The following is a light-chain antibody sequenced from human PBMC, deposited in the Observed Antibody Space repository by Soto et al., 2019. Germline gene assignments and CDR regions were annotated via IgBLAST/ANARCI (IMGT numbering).Light chain of an antibody. J-gene: IGKJ2*01. CDR3: HQYYSSPYT. Sequence: DIVLTQSPESLAVALGERAIINCKSSHRVLYSSNNKTYLAWYQQTPGQPPKLLIDWASTREAGVPDRCSGSGSWTDFTLTISSLKAEDVAVEYWHQYYSSPYTFGKGTKLDI. CDR2: WAS. CDR1: HRVLYSSNNKTY. V-gene: IGKV4-1*01.